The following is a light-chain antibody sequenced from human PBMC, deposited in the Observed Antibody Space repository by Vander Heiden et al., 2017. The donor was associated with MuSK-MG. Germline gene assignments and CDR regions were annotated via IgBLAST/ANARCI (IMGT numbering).Light chain of an antibody. CDR1: QSISSY. CDR3: QQRHSNPPLLT. CDR2: AAS. J-gene: IGKJ4*01. Sequence: DIQMTQSPSSLSASVGDRVTITCRASQSISSYLNWYQQKPGKAPKLLIYAASSLQRGVQSRFSGSGSGTDYTLTISNLQPEDFATYYCQQRHSNPPLLTFGGGTKVEIK. V-gene: IGKV1-39*01.